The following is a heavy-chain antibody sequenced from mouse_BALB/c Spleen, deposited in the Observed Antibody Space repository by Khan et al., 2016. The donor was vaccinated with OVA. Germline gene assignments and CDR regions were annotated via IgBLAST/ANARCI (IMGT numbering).Heavy chain of an antibody. J-gene: IGHJ2*01. V-gene: IGHV1S81*02. D-gene: IGHD1-1*01. CDR2: INPSNGRT. CDR3: ARVLISFDY. Sequence: VQLQQSGAELVNPGASVNLSCKASGYTLTSYWMHWVKQRPGQGLEWIGEINPSNGRTNYNEKFKSKATLTVDKSSSTAYMQLSSPTSEDSAVYYCARVLISFDYWGQGTTLTVSS. CDR1: GYTLTSYW.